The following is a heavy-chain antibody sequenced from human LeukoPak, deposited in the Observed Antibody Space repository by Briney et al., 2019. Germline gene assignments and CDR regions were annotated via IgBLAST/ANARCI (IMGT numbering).Heavy chain of an antibody. CDR3: ARARWGRHFFDY. J-gene: IGHJ4*02. CDR1: GYTFTSFA. Sequence: ASVKVSCKASGYTFTSFAMHWVRQAPGQRLEWVGWINAGNGNAQYSQEFQGRVSITRDTSATTAYMELSSLRSEDMGVYYCARARWGRHFFDYWGQGTLVTVSS. D-gene: IGHD3-16*01. V-gene: IGHV1-3*03. CDR2: INAGNGNA.